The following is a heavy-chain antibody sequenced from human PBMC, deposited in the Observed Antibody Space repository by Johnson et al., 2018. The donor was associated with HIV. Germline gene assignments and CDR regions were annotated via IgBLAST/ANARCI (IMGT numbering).Heavy chain of an antibody. Sequence: VQLVESGGGWVQPGGSLRLSCAASGFTFSSYDMHWVRQTTGKVLQWVSGIGTAGDTYYSGSVKGRFTISRENAKNTLYLQMNSLRAEDTAVYYCAKRHGPIVGATHDAFDIWGQGTMVTVSS. CDR2: IGTAGDT. CDR3: AKRHGPIVGATHDAFDI. CDR1: GFTFSSYD. V-gene: IGHV3-13*01. J-gene: IGHJ3*02. D-gene: IGHD1-26*01.